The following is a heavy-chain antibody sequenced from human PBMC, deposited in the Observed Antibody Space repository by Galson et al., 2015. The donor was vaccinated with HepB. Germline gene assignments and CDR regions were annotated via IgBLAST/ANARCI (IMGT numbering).Heavy chain of an antibody. Sequence: SLRLSCAASGFTLSSYTMNWVRQAPGKGLESVSYISSTGPTRYYADSAKGRFTISRYNAQNSLYLQMNSLRDEDTAVYYCARVYFGSGSSSAYWYFDLWGRGALVTVSS. CDR1: GFTLSSYT. CDR3: ARVYFGSGSSSAYWYFDL. V-gene: IGHV3-48*02. D-gene: IGHD3-10*01. CDR2: ISSTGPTR. J-gene: IGHJ2*01.